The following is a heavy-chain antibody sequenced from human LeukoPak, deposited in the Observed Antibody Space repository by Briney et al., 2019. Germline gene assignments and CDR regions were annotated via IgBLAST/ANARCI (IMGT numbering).Heavy chain of an antibody. J-gene: IGHJ3*02. D-gene: IGHD3-3*01. CDR3: ARLSLTIFGVVIPDDALDI. CDR1: GFTFSSYS. V-gene: IGHV3-48*01. CDR2: ISSSSSTI. Sequence: GGSLRLSCAASGFTFSSYSMNWVRQAPGKGLEWVSYISSSSSTIYYADSVKGRFTISRDNAKNSLYLQMNSLRAEDTAVYYCARLSLTIFGVVIPDDALDIWGQGTMVTVSS.